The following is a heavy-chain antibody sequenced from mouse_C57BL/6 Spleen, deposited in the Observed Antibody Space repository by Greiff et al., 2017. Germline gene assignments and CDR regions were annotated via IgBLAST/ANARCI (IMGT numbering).Heavy chain of an antibody. V-gene: IGHV5-17*01. Sequence: EVKLMESGGGLVKPGGSLKLSCAASGFTFRAYGMHWVRQAPEKGLEWVAYISSGSSTLYYADTVKVRFPISRDNAKNTLFLQMTSLRSEDTARYYCARRAVVANWYFDVWGTGTTVTVSS. J-gene: IGHJ1*03. CDR1: GFTFRAYG. CDR2: ISSGSSTL. D-gene: IGHD1-1*01. CDR3: ARRAVVANWYFDV.